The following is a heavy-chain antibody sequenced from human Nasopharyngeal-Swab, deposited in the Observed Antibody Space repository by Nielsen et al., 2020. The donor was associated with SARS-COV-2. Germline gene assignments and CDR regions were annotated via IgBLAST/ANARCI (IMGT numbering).Heavy chain of an antibody. CDR1: GFTFGDYA. CDR3: TRETRYGGPLFDY. V-gene: IGHV3-49*03. CDR2: IRSKAYGGTT. Sequence: GGSLRLSCTASGFTFGDYAMSWFRQAPGKGLEWVGFIRSKAYGGTTEYAASVKGRFTISRDDSKGIAYLQMNSLKTEDTAVYYCTRETRYGGPLFDYWGQGTLVTVSS. J-gene: IGHJ4*02. D-gene: IGHD4-23*01.